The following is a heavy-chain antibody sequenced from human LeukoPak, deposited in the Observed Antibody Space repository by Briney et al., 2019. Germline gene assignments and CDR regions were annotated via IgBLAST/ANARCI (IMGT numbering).Heavy chain of an antibody. CDR1: GGXISSYY. D-gene: IGHD6-13*01. CDR3: ARGTAAADKAYYYYYYGMDV. V-gene: IGHV4-59*01. J-gene: IGHJ6*02. Sequence: SETLSLTCTVSGGXISSYYWSWIRQPPGKGLEWIGYIYYSGSTNYNPSLKSRVTISVDTSKNQFSLKLSSVTAADTAVYYCARGTAAADKAYYYYYYGMDVWGQGTTVTVSS. CDR2: IYYSGST.